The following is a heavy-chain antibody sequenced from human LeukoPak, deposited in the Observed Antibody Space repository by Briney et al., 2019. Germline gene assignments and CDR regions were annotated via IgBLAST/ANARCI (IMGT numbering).Heavy chain of an antibody. Sequence: PRGSLRLSCAASGFAFSSYAMHWVRQAPGKGLEWVAVVSYDESNKYYADSVRGRFTISRDNSKNTLYLQMNSLRTEDTAVYYCARVRGGWALPHFDYWGRGTLVTVSS. D-gene: IGHD1-26*01. CDR3: ARVRGGWALPHFDY. V-gene: IGHV3-30*04. CDR2: VSYDESNK. CDR1: GFAFSSYA. J-gene: IGHJ4*02.